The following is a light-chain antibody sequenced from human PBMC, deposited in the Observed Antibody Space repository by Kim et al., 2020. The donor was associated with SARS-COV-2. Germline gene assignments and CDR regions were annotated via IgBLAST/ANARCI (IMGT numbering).Light chain of an antibody. J-gene: IGKJ4*01. CDR3: QHRSNWPLT. V-gene: IGKV3-11*01. Sequence: LSPGERATLSCRASQSVSSYLAWYQQKLGQAPRLLIYDVSNRATGIPARFSGSGSGTDFTLTISSLEPEDFAVYYCQHRSNWPLTFGGGTKVDIK. CDR2: DVS. CDR1: QSVSSY.